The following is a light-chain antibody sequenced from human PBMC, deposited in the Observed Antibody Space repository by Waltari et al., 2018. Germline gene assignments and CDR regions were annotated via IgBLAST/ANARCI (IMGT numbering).Light chain of an antibody. V-gene: IGKV3-20*01. CDR1: QRVSKY. CDR2: HAS. Sequence: EVVLTQSPGSLSLSPGERATLSCRASQRVSKYLAWYQQKPGQAPRLLIYHASSRATGIPDRFSGSGFGTDFSLTISRLEPEDFAVYFCQKYVSLPATFGQGTKVEIE. CDR3: QKYVSLPAT. J-gene: IGKJ1*01.